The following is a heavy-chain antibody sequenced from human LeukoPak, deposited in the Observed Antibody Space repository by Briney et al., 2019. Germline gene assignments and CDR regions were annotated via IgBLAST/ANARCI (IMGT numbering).Heavy chain of an antibody. CDR3: ARDLRCGGDCPGY. CDR2: ISGSGTTT. CDR1: GFTFGDYA. V-gene: IGHV3-48*03. D-gene: IGHD2-21*02. J-gene: IGHJ4*02. Sequence: QPGRSLRLSCTASGFTFGDYAMNWVRQAPGRGLEWVSYISGSGTTTYYTDSVKGRFTISRDNAKNSLYLQMNSLRAEDTAVYYCARDLRCGGDCPGYWGQGTLVTVSS.